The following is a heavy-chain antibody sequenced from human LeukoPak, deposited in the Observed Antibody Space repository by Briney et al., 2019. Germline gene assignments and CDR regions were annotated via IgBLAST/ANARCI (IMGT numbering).Heavy chain of an antibody. J-gene: IGHJ4*02. CDR1: GGAISSIIYC. V-gene: IGHV4-61*02. CDR3: ARIYADYAGYSFDY. D-gene: IGHD4-17*01. CDR2: IYTSRTN. Sequence: PSETLSLTCTGSGGAISSIIYCWSWMRQPTAKVLDWIGRIYTSRTNNYSPSFNSRVSISLDKYQHQLSLQLSSVTDAHTAVYYCARIYADYAGYSFDYWGQGTLVTVSS.